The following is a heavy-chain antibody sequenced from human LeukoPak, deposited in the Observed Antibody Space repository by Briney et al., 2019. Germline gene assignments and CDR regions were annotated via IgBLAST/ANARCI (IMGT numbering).Heavy chain of an antibody. V-gene: IGHV3-30*04. CDR2: ISYDGSNK. Sequence: GGSLRLSCAASGFTFSSYAMHWVRQAPGKGLEWVAVISYDGSNKYYADSVKGRFTISRDNSKNSLYLQVNSLRAEDTAVYYCARSGNNYYYYMDVWGKGTTVTVSS. J-gene: IGHJ6*03. CDR1: GFTFSSYA. CDR3: ARSGNNYYYYMDV. D-gene: IGHD2/OR15-2a*01.